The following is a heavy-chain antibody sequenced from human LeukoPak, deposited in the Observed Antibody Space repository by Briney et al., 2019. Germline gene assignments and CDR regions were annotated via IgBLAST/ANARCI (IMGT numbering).Heavy chain of an antibody. D-gene: IGHD3-22*01. CDR3: ARVRDYFDSSDYSDY. V-gene: IGHV1-18*04. CDR1: GYTFTSYY. CDR2: ISAYNGNT. J-gene: IGHJ4*02. Sequence: ASVKVSCEASGYTFTSYYISWVRRAPGQGLEWMGWISAYNGNTKYVQKFQGRVTMTIDTSSTTAYMELRSLTSDDTAVYYCARVRDYFDSSDYSDYWGQGTLVTVSS.